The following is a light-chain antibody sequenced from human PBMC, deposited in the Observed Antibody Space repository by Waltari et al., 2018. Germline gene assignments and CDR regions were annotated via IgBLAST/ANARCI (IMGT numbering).Light chain of an antibody. Sequence: SYELTQTPSVSVSPGQTARITCSGHELPRKYAYWFQQKSGQAPRLVIYEDTKRPSGIPGRFSGSSSGTVATLTITGAQVDDGADYYCYSSDSTGLRVFGGGTTVVVL. V-gene: IGLV3-10*01. CDR2: EDT. CDR3: YSSDSTGLRV. J-gene: IGLJ1*01. CDR1: ELPRKY.